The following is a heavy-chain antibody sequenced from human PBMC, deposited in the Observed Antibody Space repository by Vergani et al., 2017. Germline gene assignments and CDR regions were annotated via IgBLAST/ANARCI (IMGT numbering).Heavy chain of an antibody. CDR3: ARRGNGGKGYWYFDL. J-gene: IGHJ2*01. Sequence: QVQLQESGPGLVKPPGTLSLTCAVSGGSISSSNWWSWVRQPPGKGLEWIGEIYHSGSTNYNPSLKSRVTISVDKSKNQFSLKLSSVTAADTAVYYCARRGNGGKGYWYFDLWGRGTLVTVSS. D-gene: IGHD4-23*01. CDR1: GGSISSSNW. V-gene: IGHV4-4*03. CDR2: IYHSGST.